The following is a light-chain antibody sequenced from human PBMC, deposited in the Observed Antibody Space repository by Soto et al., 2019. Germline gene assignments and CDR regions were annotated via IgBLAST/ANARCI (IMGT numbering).Light chain of an antibody. Sequence: QSALTQPPSASGSPGQSVTISCTGTSSDVGGYNDVSWYQQHPGKAPKLMIYDVNRRTSGAPDRFSGSKSGDTASLTVSGLRPEDEANYYCSSYGGSNSPMVFGGGTKLTVL. CDR1: SSDVGGYND. CDR2: DVN. CDR3: SSYGGSNSPMV. J-gene: IGLJ2*01. V-gene: IGLV2-8*01.